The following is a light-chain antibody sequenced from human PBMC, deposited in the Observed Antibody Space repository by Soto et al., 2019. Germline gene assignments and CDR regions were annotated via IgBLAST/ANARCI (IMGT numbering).Light chain of an antibody. V-gene: IGLV2-11*01. CDR2: AVS. CDR3: CSCAASDIWV. Sequence: QSVLTQPRSVSGSPGQSVTISCTGNNSDFGGYNFVSWYQQHPVKAPKLMISAVSQRPSGVPDGFSGSKSGNTASLTISWLQADDVADYCCCSCAASDIWVFAGGSKLAVL. J-gene: IGLJ3*02. CDR1: NSDFGGYNF.